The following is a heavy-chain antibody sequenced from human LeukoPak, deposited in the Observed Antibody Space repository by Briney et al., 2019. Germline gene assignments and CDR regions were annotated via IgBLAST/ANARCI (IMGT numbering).Heavy chain of an antibody. Sequence: PGGSLRLSCAASGFTFSSYAMSWVRQAPGKGLQYVSSIRTDGGTSYDADSVMGRFTISRDNSKNTLYLQMSSLRPEDTAVYYCVKDVTGTYSGDFWGQGTLVTVSS. CDR1: GFTFSSYA. V-gene: IGHV3-64D*06. J-gene: IGHJ4*02. D-gene: IGHD1-26*01. CDR2: IRTDGGTS. CDR3: VKDVTGTYSGDF.